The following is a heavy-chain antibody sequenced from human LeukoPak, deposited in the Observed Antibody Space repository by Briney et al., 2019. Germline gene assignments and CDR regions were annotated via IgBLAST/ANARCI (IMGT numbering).Heavy chain of an antibody. V-gene: IGHV3-53*01. CDR3: AKGHCTNGICWLD. CDR2: IYNAGST. J-gene: IGHJ4*02. D-gene: IGHD2-8*01. CDR1: GFTVSSTY. Sequence: GGSLRLSCAASGFTVSSTYMSWVRQAPGKGLEWVSIIYNAGSTYYADSVKGRFTISRDNSKNTLYLQMNSLRAEDTSVYYCAKGHCTNGICWLDWGQGTLVTVAS.